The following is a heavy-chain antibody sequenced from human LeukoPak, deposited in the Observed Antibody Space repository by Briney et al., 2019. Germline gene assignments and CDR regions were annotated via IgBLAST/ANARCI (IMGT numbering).Heavy chain of an antibody. Sequence: SETLSLTCAVSGYSISSGYYWGWIRQPPGKGLEWIGSIYHSGSTYYNPSLKSRVTISVGTSKNQFSLKLSSVTAADTAVYYCAKSEQQLGPRRWFDPWGQGTLVTVSS. V-gene: IGHV4-38-2*01. CDR3: AKSEQQLGPRRWFDP. D-gene: IGHD6-13*01. J-gene: IGHJ5*02. CDR2: IYHSGST. CDR1: GYSISSGYY.